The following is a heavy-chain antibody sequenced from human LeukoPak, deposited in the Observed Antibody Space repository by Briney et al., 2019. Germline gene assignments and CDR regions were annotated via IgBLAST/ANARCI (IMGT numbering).Heavy chain of an antibody. CDR3: ANTVVIGHYYYYGMDV. Sequence: GGSLRLSCAASGFNFNSYSMHWVRQAPGKGLEWVALISFDGTEKHYADSVKGRSTISRDDSKNTLYLRLNSLRVEDTAVYYCANTVVIGHYYYYGMDVWGQGTTVTVSS. CDR1: GFNFNSYS. D-gene: IGHD2-21*01. CDR2: ISFDGTEK. J-gene: IGHJ6*02. V-gene: IGHV3-30*01.